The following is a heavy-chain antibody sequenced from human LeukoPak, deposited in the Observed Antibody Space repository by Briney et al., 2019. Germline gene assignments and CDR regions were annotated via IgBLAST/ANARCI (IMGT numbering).Heavy chain of an antibody. D-gene: IGHD3-10*01. Sequence: PSETLSLTCAVYGGSFSGYYWAWIRQPPGKGLEWIGTIFNNGDTYYNPSLKSRVTISVDTSNNQFSLRLSSVTAADTALYYCARDPVVSYGSGSYFDYWGQGTLVTVSS. CDR3: ARDPVVSYGSGSYFDY. CDR2: IFNNGDT. V-gene: IGHV4-34*12. J-gene: IGHJ4*02. CDR1: GGSFSGYY.